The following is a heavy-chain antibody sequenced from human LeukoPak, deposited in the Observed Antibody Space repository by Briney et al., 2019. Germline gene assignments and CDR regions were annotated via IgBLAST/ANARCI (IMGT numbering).Heavy chain of an antibody. CDR3: AKSYPGSEYYGMDV. Sequence: GRSLRLSCAASGLTFDDDVIHWVRQTPGKGLEWISGIFWSSGRVVYAESVKGRFTISRDNAKKSLYLQMNSLRGEDTAFYYCAKSYPGSEYYGMDVWGQGTTVIASS. J-gene: IGHJ6*02. CDR2: IFWSSGRV. D-gene: IGHD3-10*01. V-gene: IGHV3-9*01. CDR1: GLTFDDDV.